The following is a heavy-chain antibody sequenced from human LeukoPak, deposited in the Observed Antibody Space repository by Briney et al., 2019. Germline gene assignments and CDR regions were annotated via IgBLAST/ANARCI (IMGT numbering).Heavy chain of an antibody. CDR1: GFSFSTYS. J-gene: IGHJ3*02. Sequence: GGSLRLSCTASGFSFSTYSMNWVRQAPGKGLEWVSYISSSSSTIYYADSVKGRFTISRDNAKNSLYLQMNSLRAEDTAVYYCVKVGGLRWYHAFDIWGQGTMVTVSS. CDR3: VKVGGLRWYHAFDI. CDR2: ISSSSSTI. D-gene: IGHD4-23*01. V-gene: IGHV3-48*01.